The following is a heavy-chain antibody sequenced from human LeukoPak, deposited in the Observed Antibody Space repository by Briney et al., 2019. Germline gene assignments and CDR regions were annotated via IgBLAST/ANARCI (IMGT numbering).Heavy chain of an antibody. CDR1: GFTFGDYA. J-gene: IGHJ5*02. D-gene: IGHD2-21*02. CDR2: IRSKAYGGTT. Sequence: GGSLRLSCTASGFTFGDYAMSWVRQAPGKGLEWVGFIRSKAYGGTTEYAASVKGRCTISRDDSKSIAYLQMNSLKTEDTAVYYCTRDRDYYRPWGQGILVTVSS. CDR3: TRDRDYYRP. V-gene: IGHV3-49*04.